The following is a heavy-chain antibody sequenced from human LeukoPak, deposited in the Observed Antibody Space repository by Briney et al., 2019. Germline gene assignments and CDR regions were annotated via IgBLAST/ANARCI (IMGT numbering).Heavy chain of an antibody. CDR3: YNANQYYYDRG. D-gene: IGHD3-22*01. CDR2: IYYSGST. CDR1: GGSISSYY. Sequence: SETLSLTCTVSGGSISSYYWSWIRQPPGKGLEWIGYIYYSGSTNYNPSLKSRVTISVDTSKNQFSLKLSSVTAADTAVYYCYNANQYYYDRGGGQGTLVTVSS. V-gene: IGHV4-59*08. J-gene: IGHJ4*02.